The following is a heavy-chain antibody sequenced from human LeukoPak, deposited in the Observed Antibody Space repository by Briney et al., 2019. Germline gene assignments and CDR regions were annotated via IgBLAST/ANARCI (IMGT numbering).Heavy chain of an antibody. Sequence: GPVKVSCKASGYTFTGYYMHWVRQAPGQGLGWMGWINPNSGGTNYAQKFQGRVTMTRDTSISTAYMELSRLRSDDTAVYYCVRNYGELDYWGQGTLVTVSS. CDR1: GYTFTGYY. CDR2: INPNSGGT. V-gene: IGHV1-2*02. CDR3: VRNYGELDY. J-gene: IGHJ4*02. D-gene: IGHD4-17*01.